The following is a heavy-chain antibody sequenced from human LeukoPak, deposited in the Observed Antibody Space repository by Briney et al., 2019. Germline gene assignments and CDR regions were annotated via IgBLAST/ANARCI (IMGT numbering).Heavy chain of an antibody. CDR1: GFTFSNYG. CDR2: ISYDGSNK. D-gene: IGHD2-2*01. J-gene: IGHJ6*02. Sequence: PGGSLRLSCAASGFTFSNYGMYWVRQAPGKGLEWVAVISYDGSNKYYVDSVKGRFTISRDNSRNTLYLQMNSLRAEDTAVYYCARDGRYCIITSCYGYYGMDVWGQGTTVTVTS. V-gene: IGHV3-30*03. CDR3: ARDGRYCIITSCYGYYGMDV.